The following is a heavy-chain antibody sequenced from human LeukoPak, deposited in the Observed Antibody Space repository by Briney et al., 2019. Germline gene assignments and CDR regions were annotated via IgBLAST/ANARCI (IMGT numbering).Heavy chain of an antibody. D-gene: IGHD3-16*02. CDR2: INHSGSS. J-gene: IGHJ4*02. V-gene: IGHV4-39*02. CDR1: GGSISSGDYY. Sequence: SETLSLTCTVSGGSISSGDYYWSWIRQPPGKGLEWIGEINHSGSSNYNPSLKSRVTISVDTSENHFSLKLSSVTAADTAVYYCARLQRNITFGGVVVISPFDYWGQGTLVTVSS. CDR3: ARLQRNITFGGVVVISPFDY.